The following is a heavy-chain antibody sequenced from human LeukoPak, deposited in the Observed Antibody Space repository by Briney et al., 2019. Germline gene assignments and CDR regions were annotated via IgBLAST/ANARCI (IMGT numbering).Heavy chain of an antibody. V-gene: IGHV4-59*01. CDR2: IYYSGST. J-gene: IGHJ4*02. CDR3: VRDGGKGSEF. D-gene: IGHD3-10*01. CDR1: GGSFSGYY. Sequence: SETLSLTCAVYGGSFSGYYWSWIRQPPGKGLEWIGYIYYSGSTNYNPSLKSRVTISVDTSKNQFSLKLSSVTAADTAVYYCVRDGGKGSEFWGQGTLVTVSS.